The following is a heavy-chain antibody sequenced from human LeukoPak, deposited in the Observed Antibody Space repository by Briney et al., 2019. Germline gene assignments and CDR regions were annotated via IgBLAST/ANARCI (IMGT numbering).Heavy chain of an antibody. J-gene: IGHJ6*02. Sequence: GGSLRLSCAASGFTFEDYAMHWVRQAPGKGLEWVSGISWNSGSIGYADSVKGRFTISRDNAKNSLYLQMNSLRAEDTALYYCAKDLAVAGMDYYHYYGMDVWGQGTTVTVSS. V-gene: IGHV3-9*01. D-gene: IGHD6-19*01. CDR2: ISWNSGSI. CDR1: GFTFEDYA. CDR3: AKDLAVAGMDYYHYYGMDV.